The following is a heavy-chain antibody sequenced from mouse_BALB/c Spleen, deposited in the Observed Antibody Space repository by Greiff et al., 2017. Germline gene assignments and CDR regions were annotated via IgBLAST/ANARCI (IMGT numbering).Heavy chain of an antibody. J-gene: IGHJ4*01. D-gene: IGHD4-1*01. CDR1: GFTFTDYY. CDR2: IRNKANGYTT. Sequence: EVQLVESGGGLVQPGGSLRLSCATSGFTFTDYYMSWVRQPPGKALEWLGFIRNKANGYTTEYSASVKGRFTISRDNSQSILYLQMNTLRAEDSATYYCARVLTGTYAMDYWGQGTSVTVSS. V-gene: IGHV7-3*02. CDR3: ARVLTGTYAMDY.